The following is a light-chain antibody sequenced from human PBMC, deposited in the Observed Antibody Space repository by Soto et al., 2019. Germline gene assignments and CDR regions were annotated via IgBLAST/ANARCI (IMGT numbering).Light chain of an antibody. J-gene: IGKJ1*01. CDR1: LPISNY. V-gene: IGKV1-5*01. CDR2: DAS. Sequence: DIQMTQSPSSLSASVGDRVSITCRSSLPISNYLAWYQQKPGKAPKLLIYDASSLESGVPSRFSGSGSGTEFTLTISSLQPDDFATYYCQQYNSYSPTWTFGQGTKVDIK. CDR3: QQYNSYSPTWT.